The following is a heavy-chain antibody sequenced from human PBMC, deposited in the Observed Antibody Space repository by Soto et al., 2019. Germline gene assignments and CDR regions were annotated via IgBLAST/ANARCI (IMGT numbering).Heavy chain of an antibody. J-gene: IGHJ5*02. Sequence: QVQLQESGPGLVKPSETLSLTCTVSGGINSRYWSWVRQAPGKGLEWIGYIYDGGYTNYHPSLKSRITLSVDASESQFSLNLRSVTAPDTAVYYCAGVSIVNKYKWFDVWGQGILVTVSS. CDR1: GGINSRY. CDR2: IYDGGYT. D-gene: IGHD2-15*01. V-gene: IGHV4-4*09. CDR3: AGVSIVNKYKWFDV.